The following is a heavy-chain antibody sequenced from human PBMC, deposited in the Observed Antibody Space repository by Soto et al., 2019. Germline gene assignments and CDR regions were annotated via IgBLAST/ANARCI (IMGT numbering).Heavy chain of an antibody. D-gene: IGHD2-2*01. Sequence: GESLKISCKCSGYSFTSYWIGLVRQMPGKGLEWMGIIYPGDSDTRYSPSFQGQVTISADKSISTAYLQWSSLKASDTAMYYCARAELGYCSSTSCQAPYYYYGMDVWGQGTTVTVSS. CDR3: ARAELGYCSSTSCQAPYYYYGMDV. J-gene: IGHJ6*02. CDR1: GYSFTSYW. CDR2: IYPGDSDT. V-gene: IGHV5-51*01.